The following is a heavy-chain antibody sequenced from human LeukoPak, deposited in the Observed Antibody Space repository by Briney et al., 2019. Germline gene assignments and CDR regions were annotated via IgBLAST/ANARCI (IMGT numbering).Heavy chain of an antibody. CDR2: ISRSSTTI. J-gene: IGHJ4*02. D-gene: IGHD5-18*01. CDR1: GFTFSNYE. CDR3: AGGLRGYNYGQGY. V-gene: IGHV3-48*03. Sequence: PGGSLRLSCAASGFTFSNYEVNWVRQAPGMGLEWVSYISRSSTTIYYADSVKGRFTISRDNAKNSLYLQMNSLRAEDTAVYYCAGGLRGYNYGQGYWGQGTLVTVSS.